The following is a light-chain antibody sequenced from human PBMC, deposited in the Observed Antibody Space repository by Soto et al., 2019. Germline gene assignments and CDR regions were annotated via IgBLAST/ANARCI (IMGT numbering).Light chain of an antibody. CDR3: QHYGDSRT. V-gene: IGKV3-20*01. Sequence: EIVLTQSPGTLSLSPGERATLSCRASQSVRSTYLAWYQQKPGQGPRLLIYDASTRATGIPDRSSGSGSETDFTLTISRLEPEDFAVYYCQHYGDSRTFGQGTKVEIK. CDR1: QSVRSTY. CDR2: DAS. J-gene: IGKJ1*01.